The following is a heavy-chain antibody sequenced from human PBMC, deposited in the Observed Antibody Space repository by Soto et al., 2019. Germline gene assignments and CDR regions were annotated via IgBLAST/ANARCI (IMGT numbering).Heavy chain of an antibody. CDR3: ARRPRILTGPNVNWFDP. CDR1: GYTFTSYG. V-gene: IGHV1-18*01. J-gene: IGHJ5*02. CDR2: ISAYNGNT. D-gene: IGHD3-9*01. Sequence: QVQLVQSGAEVKKPGASVKVSCKASGYTFTSYGISWVRQAPGQGLEWMGWISAYNGNTNYAQKYQGRVTMTTDTSTSTAYMELRSLRSDDTAVYYCARRPRILTGPNVNWFDPWGQGTLVTVSS.